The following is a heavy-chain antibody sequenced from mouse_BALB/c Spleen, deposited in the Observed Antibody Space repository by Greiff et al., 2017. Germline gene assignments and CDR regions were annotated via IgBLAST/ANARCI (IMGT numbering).Heavy chain of an antibody. V-gene: IGHV2-2*02. J-gene: IGHJ2*01. D-gene: IGHD1-1*01. CDR1: GFSLPSYG. CDR3: ARKGGSSYDFDD. Sequence: VKLQESGPGLVQPSQCLSITCTVSGFSLPSYGVHWVRQSPGKGLEWLGVIWSGGSTDYNAAFISRLSISKDNSKSQVFFKMNSLQDNDTAIYYCARKGGSSYDFDDWGQGTTLTVSA. CDR2: IWSGGST.